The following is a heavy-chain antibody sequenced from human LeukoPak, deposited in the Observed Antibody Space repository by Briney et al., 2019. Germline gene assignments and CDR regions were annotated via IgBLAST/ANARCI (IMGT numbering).Heavy chain of an antibody. CDR2: TYYRTKWYN. J-gene: IGHJ4*02. V-gene: IGHV6-1*01. CDR3: ARKYYDFWSGYYTGVDY. CDR1: GDSVCSNSAA. D-gene: IGHD3-3*01. Sequence: SQTLSLTCAISGDSVCSNSAAWNWITQSPSRGLEWLGRTYYRTKWYNDYAVSVKTRITINPDTSKNQFSLQLNSVTPEDTAVHSCARKYYDFWSGYYTGVDYWGQGTLVTVSS.